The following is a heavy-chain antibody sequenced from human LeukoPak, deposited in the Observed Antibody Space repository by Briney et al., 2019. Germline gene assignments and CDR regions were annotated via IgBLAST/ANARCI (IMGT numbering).Heavy chain of an antibody. CDR1: GGTFSSYA. Sequence: GASVKVSCKASGGTFSSYAISWVRQAPGQGLEWMGGIIPIFGTANYAQKFQGRVTITADESTSTAYMELSSLRSEDTAVYYCARGFGAAGTRYYGMDVWAKGPRSPSP. D-gene: IGHD6-13*01. CDR2: IIPIFGTA. J-gene: IGHJ6*02. CDR3: ARGFGAAGTRYYGMDV. V-gene: IGHV1-69*01.